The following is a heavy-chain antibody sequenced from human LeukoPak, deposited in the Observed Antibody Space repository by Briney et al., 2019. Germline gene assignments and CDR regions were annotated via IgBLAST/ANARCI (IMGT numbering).Heavy chain of an antibody. D-gene: IGHD1-7*01. V-gene: IGHV5-51*01. Sequence: GESLKISCKASGYSFTTYWIGWVRQAPGKGLEWMGIIYPGDSDTRYSPSFQGQVTISADKSISTAYLQWSSLKASDTAMYYCARQITGTSEEYFDLWGRATLVTVSS. CDR2: IYPGDSDT. CDR1: GYSFTTYW. CDR3: ARQITGTSEEYFDL. J-gene: IGHJ2*01.